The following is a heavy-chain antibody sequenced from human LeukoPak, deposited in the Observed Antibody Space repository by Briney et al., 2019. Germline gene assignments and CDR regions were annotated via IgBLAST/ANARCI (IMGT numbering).Heavy chain of an antibody. CDR2: ISSGSSYI. J-gene: IGHJ6*02. CDR3: ASRYEQQLAIYYYYYGMDV. V-gene: IGHV3-21*01. Sequence: GGSLRLSCAASRFTFSSYSMNWVRQAPGKGLEWVSSISSGSSYIYYADSVKGRFTISRDNAKNSLYLQMNSLRAEDTAVYYCASRYEQQLAIYYYYYGMDVWGQGTTVTVSS. D-gene: IGHD6-13*01. CDR1: RFTFSSYS.